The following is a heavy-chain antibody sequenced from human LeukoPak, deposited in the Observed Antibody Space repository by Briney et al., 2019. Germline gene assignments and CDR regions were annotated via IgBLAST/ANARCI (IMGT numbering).Heavy chain of an antibody. J-gene: IGHJ4*02. CDR3: ARPIGSSFDY. CDR1: GYSFSSYW. Sequence: GESLKISCKGSGYSFSSYWISWVRQMPGKGLEWMGRIDPSDSYTNYSPSFQGHVTISADKSISTAYLQWSSLKASDSAMNYCARPIGSSFDYWGQGTLVTVSS. V-gene: IGHV5-10-1*01. CDR2: IDPSDSYT. D-gene: IGHD6-6*01.